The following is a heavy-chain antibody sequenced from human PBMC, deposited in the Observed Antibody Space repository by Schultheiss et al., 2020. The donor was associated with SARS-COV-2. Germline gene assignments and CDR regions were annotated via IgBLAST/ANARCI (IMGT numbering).Heavy chain of an antibody. V-gene: IGHV4-59*12. CDR3: ARDSELAVAGSWFDP. CDR1: GGSISSYY. CDR2: IYYSGST. J-gene: IGHJ5*02. D-gene: IGHD6-19*01. Sequence: SQTLSLTCTVSGGSISSYYWGWIRQPPGKGLEWIGYIYYSGSTNYNPSLKSRVTISVDTSKNQFSLKLSSVTAADTAVYYCARDSELAVAGSWFDPWGQGTLVTVSS.